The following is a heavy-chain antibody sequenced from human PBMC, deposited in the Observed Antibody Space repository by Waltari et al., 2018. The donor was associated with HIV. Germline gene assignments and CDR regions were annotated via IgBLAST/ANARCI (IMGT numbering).Heavy chain of an antibody. CDR2: INHSGST. D-gene: IGHD6-6*01. CDR1: GGSFSGYY. CDR3: AQMDEYSSSRGGY. J-gene: IGHJ4*02. V-gene: IGHV4-34*01. Sequence: QVQLQQWGAGLLKPSETLSLTCAVYGGSFSGYYWSWIRQPPGKGLEWIGEINHSGSTNYNPSLKSRVTISVDTSKNQFSLKLSSVTAADTAVYYCAQMDEYSSSRGGYWGQGTLVTVSS.